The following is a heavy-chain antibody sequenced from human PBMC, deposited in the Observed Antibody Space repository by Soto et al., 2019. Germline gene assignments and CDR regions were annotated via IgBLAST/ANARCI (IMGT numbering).Heavy chain of an antibody. D-gene: IGHD3-22*01. J-gene: IGHJ4*02. CDR1: GGTFSSYA. Sequence: SVKVSCKASGGTFSSYAISWVRQAPGRELEWMGGMIPIFGTANYAQKFQGRDTITSDKYTIKACMELSSLLSDDTAANYCARIRTYLYDSSGYNFDYWGQGTLVTVSS. CDR2: MIPIFGTA. V-gene: IGHV1-69*06. CDR3: ARIRTYLYDSSGYNFDY.